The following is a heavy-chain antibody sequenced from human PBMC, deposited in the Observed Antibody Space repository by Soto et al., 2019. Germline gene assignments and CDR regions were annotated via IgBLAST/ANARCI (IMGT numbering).Heavy chain of an antibody. CDR3: AKGTGSSCYSACDY. Sequence: GKGLEWVSAISGGGDTTFYADSVKGRFTISRDNSKNTLSLQMNSLRAEDTAVYYCAKGTGSSCYSACDYWGQGSLVTVSS. CDR2: ISGGGDTT. J-gene: IGHJ4*02. D-gene: IGHD2-15*01. V-gene: IGHV3-23*01.